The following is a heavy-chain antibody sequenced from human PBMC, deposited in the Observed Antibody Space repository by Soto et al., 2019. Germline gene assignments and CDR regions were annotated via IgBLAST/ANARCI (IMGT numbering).Heavy chain of an antibody. CDR2: VYYTGGT. Sequence: QVQVQQSGPRLVKPSETLSLTCTVSSGPTRSHNWGWIRQSPGRGLEWIGYVYYTGGTSYNPSLNSRVTISADTSTNHISLTLSSVTAADPAIYYCVIQGIDYLPGRVDVWGQGTAVSVSS. J-gene: IGHJ6*02. D-gene: IGHD1-26*01. V-gene: IGHV4-59*08. CDR3: VIQGIDYLPGRVDV. CDR1: SGPTRSHN.